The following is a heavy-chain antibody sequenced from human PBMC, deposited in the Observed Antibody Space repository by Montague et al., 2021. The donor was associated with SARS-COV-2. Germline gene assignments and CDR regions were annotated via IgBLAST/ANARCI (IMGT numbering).Heavy chain of an antibody. CDR2: TYYRSKWYN. CDR3: TSGREGNYNVMDV. CDR1: GDSVSSNSAT. Sequence: CAISGDSVSSNSATWNWVWQSPSRGLEWLGRTYYRSKWYNDYAVSMRGRVTINPDTSKNQFSLQLNSVTPEDTAIYYCTSGREGNYNVMDVWGQGTTVTVSS. D-gene: IGHD1-1*01. J-gene: IGHJ6*02. V-gene: IGHV6-1*01.